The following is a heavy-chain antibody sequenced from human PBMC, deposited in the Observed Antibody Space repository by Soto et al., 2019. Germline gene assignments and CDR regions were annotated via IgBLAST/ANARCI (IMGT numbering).Heavy chain of an antibody. J-gene: IGHJ6*02. CDR3: ARGIRNYYGTDV. Sequence: EVQLEESGGGLIKPGESLTLSCAASDFILSDAWMKWVRQAPGKGLVWVSRIKFDGSSTNYADSVRGRFTISRDNAKNTVYLQMNSLRDEDTAVYYCARGIRNYYGTDVWGQGTTVSVSS. D-gene: IGHD5-18*01. V-gene: IGHV3-74*02. CDR1: DFILSDAW. CDR2: IKFDGSST.